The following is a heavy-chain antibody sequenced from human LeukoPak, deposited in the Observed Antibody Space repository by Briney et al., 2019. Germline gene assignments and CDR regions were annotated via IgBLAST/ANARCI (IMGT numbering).Heavy chain of an antibody. Sequence: GRSLRLSCAASGFTFSSYGMHWVRQAPGKGLEWVSGITSSGGSTYYADSAKGRFTISRDNPKNTLYLQMNSLRAEDTAVYYCVKEYFDFAFDYWGQGTVVTVSS. D-gene: IGHD3-3*01. CDR3: VKEYFDFAFDY. CDR2: ITSSGGST. V-gene: IGHV3-23*01. J-gene: IGHJ4*02. CDR1: GFTFSSYG.